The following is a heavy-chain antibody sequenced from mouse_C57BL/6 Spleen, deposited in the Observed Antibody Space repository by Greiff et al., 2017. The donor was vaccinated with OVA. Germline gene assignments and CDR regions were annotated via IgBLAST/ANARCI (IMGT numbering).Heavy chain of an antibody. CDR1: GFTFSDYY. CDR2: ISNGGGST. CDR3: AIITTVGGYGDV. J-gene: IGHJ1*03. V-gene: IGHV5-12*01. Sequence: EVKLMESGGGLVQPGGSLKLSCAASGFTFSDYYMYWVRQTPEKRLEWVAYISNGGGSTYYPDTVQGRFTISRDNAKNTLYLQMSRLKSEDTAMYYCAIITTVGGYGDVWGTGTTVTVSS. D-gene: IGHD1-1*01.